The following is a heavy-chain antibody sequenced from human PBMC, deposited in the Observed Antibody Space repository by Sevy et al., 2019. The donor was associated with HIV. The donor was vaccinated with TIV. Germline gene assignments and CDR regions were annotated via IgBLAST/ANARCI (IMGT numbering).Heavy chain of an antibody. J-gene: IGHJ4*02. CDR1: GGSFNNYY. Sequence: SETLSLTCTVSGGSFNNYYWSWIRQPPGKGLQWIGYIYYSGSTNYNPSLKSRVTMSLDTCKNQFSLKLSSVTAADTAIYCCARESIATVGDFDYWGQGTLVTVSS. D-gene: IGHD6-13*01. CDR3: ARESIATVGDFDY. V-gene: IGHV4-59*01. CDR2: IYYSGST.